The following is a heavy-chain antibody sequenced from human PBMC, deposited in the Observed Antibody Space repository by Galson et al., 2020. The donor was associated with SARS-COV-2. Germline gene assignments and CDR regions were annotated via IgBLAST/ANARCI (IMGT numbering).Heavy chain of an antibody. CDR2: MFYTGTT. V-gene: IGHV4-39*07. CDR1: GGSISSSNYF. Sequence: SQTLSLTCTVSGGSISSSNYFWGWIRQPPGKGLEWIGSMFYTGTTYYNPSLQSRVTISSDTSKNQFSLTLSSVTAADTAVYYCARPNSGSYYGAFDYWGQGTLVTVSS. D-gene: IGHD1-26*01. CDR3: ARPNSGSYYGAFDY. J-gene: IGHJ4*02.